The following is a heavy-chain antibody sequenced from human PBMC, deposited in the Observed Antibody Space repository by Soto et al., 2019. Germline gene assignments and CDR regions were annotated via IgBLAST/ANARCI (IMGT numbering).Heavy chain of an antibody. J-gene: IGHJ3*02. CDR1: GFTFSSYS. V-gene: IGHV3-21*06. CDR3: AREGPNDAFDI. Sequence: GGSLRLSCAASGFTFSSYSMNWVRQAPGKGLEWVSSISSSSNYIYYADSVKGRFTISRDNAKNSLYLQMNSLRAEDTAVYYCAREGPNDAFDIWGQGTMVTVSS. CDR2: ISSSSNYI.